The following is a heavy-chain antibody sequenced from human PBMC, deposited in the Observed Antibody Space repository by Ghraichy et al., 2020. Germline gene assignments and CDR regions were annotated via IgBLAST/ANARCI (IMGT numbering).Heavy chain of an antibody. Sequence: SVKVSCKASGCTFSSYAISWVRQAPGQGLEWMGRIIPILGIANYAQKFQGRVTITAAKSTSTAYMELSSLRSEDTAVYYCASNIACSGGSCHTRYYGMDVWGQGTMVTVSS. CDR1: GCTFSSYA. J-gene: IGHJ6*02. V-gene: IGHV1-69*04. CDR2: IIPILGIA. CDR3: ASNIACSGGSCHTRYYGMDV. D-gene: IGHD2-15*01.